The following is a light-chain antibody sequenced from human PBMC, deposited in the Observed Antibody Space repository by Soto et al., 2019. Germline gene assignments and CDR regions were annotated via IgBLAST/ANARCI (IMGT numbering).Light chain of an antibody. CDR1: SSDVGGNKY. V-gene: IGLV2-14*01. CDR3: SAFTGTTYV. Sequence: QSALTQPASGSGSPAQAITISCTGSSSDVGGNKYVSWYQQYPGKAPKLMICDVSNRPSGVSNRFSGSKSGNTASLTISGLQAEDEADYYCSAFTGTTYVFGTGTKVTVL. CDR2: DVS. J-gene: IGLJ1*01.